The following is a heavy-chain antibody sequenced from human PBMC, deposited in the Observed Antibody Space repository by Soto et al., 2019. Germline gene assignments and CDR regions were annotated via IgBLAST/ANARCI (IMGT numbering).Heavy chain of an antibody. CDR3: ARVGDCSGGRCYLVFDY. Sequence: SETLSLTCTVSGGSISSYYWSWIRQPPGKGLEWIGYIYYSGSTNYNPSLKSRVTISVDTSKNQFSLTLRSVTAADTAVYYCARVGDCSGGRCYLVFDYWGPGTLVTLSS. CDR2: IYYSGST. CDR1: GGSISSYY. J-gene: IGHJ4*02. V-gene: IGHV4-59*01. D-gene: IGHD2-15*01.